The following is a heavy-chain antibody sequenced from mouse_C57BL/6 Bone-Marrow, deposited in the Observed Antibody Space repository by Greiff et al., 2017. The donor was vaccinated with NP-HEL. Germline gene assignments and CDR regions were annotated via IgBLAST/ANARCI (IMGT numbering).Heavy chain of an antibody. Sequence: VKLMESGPGLVAPSQSLSITCTVSGFSLTSYAISWVRQPPGKGLEWLGVIWTGGGTNYNSALKSRLSISKDNSKSQVFLKMNSLQTDDTARYYCARKGYYSNFYAMDYWGQGTSVTVSS. CDR2: IWTGGGT. CDR1: GFSLTSYA. J-gene: IGHJ4*01. CDR3: ARKGYYSNFYAMDY. V-gene: IGHV2-9-1*01. D-gene: IGHD2-5*01.